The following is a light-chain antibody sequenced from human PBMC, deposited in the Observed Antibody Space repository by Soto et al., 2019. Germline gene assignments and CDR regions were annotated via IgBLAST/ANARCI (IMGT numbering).Light chain of an antibody. V-gene: IGKV1-6*01. Sequence: AIQVTQSPSSLSASVGDRVTISCRASQDIRSDLCWYQQEPGKAPKMLIFAASNLQSGVPSRFSGNASGTTFTLTISSLQPEDVATYYCLQDHTYPWTFGQGTRVEIK. CDR1: QDIRSD. J-gene: IGKJ1*01. CDR3: LQDHTYPWT. CDR2: AAS.